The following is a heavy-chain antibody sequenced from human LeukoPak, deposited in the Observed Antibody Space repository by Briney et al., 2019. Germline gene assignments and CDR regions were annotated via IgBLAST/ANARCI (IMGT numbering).Heavy chain of an antibody. D-gene: IGHD2-8*01. CDR3: TRDTQGSRLYSVGSQGD. V-gene: IGHV3-7*01. CDR1: GFTFSNYW. J-gene: IGHJ4*02. Sequence: GGSLRLSCAASGFTFSNYWMSWVRQAPGKGLEWVANIKHDGGAIYYVDSVRGRFTISRDNAKSSLYLQMNYLRADDSAMYYCTRDTQGSRLYSVGSQGDWGQGTLVTVSS. CDR2: IKHDGGAI.